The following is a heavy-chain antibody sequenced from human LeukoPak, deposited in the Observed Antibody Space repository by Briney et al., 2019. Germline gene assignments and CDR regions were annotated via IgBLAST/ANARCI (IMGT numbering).Heavy chain of an antibody. CDR1: GYTFTSYG. D-gene: IGHD2-2*01. Sequence: ASVKVSCKASGYTFTSYGISWVRQAPGQGLEWMGWISAYNGNTNYAQKLQGRVTMTTDTSTSTAYMELSSLRSEDTAVYYCARALGYCSSTSCRRGQRWFDPWGQGTLVTVSS. J-gene: IGHJ5*02. CDR2: ISAYNGNT. V-gene: IGHV1-18*01. CDR3: ARALGYCSSTSCRRGQRWFDP.